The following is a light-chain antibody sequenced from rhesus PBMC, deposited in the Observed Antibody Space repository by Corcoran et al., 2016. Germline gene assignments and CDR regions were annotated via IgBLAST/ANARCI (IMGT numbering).Light chain of an antibody. CDR2: GAS. V-gene: IGKV3-24*01. CDR3: LQHSNWSLA. J-gene: IGKJ4*01. Sequence: EIVMTQSPATLSLSPGESATLSCRASQSVSSSLAWYQQKPGQAPRLLTYGASSRATCIPDRLSGSGAGTDFTITSSSLEPEDVAVYYCLQHSNWSLAFDGGTKVELK. CDR1: QSVSSS.